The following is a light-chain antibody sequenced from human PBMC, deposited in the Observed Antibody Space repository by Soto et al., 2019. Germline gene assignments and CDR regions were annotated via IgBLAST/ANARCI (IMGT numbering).Light chain of an antibody. Sequence: ETVMTQSPATLSVSPGDRVTLSCRASQSIGTNLLWLQQSPGQPPRLLISGASDRVAGVPDRFSGSGSGTDFTLTISSLQSEDCAVYYCQQYAGWPRTFGQGTKLEIK. J-gene: IGKJ2*01. CDR3: QQYAGWPRT. CDR1: QSIGTN. CDR2: GAS. V-gene: IGKV3-15*01.